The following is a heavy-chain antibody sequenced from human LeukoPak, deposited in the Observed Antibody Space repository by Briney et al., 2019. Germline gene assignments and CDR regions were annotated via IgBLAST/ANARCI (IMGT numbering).Heavy chain of an antibody. Sequence: SETLSLTCAVYGGSFSGYYWSWIRQPPGKGLEWIGEINHSGSTNYNPSLKSRVTISVDTSKNQFSLKLSSVIAADTAVYYCARAVRDRGVILPWFDPWGQGTLATVSS. V-gene: IGHV4-34*01. CDR1: GGSFSGYY. D-gene: IGHD3-10*01. CDR3: ARAVRDRGVILPWFDP. J-gene: IGHJ5*02. CDR2: INHSGST.